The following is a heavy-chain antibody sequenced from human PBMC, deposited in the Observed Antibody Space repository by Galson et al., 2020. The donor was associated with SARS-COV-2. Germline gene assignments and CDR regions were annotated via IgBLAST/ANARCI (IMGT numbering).Heavy chain of an antibody. CDR3: ARGDYDGAGSYYFDN. D-gene: IGHD3-10*01. CDR2: IDNEGSR. J-gene: IGHJ4*02. CDR1: GASISSDDSY. Sequence: ETSETLSLTCTVSGASISSDDSYWTWIRQHSGTGLEWIGYIDNEGSRYFNPSLQTRVTMSVDTSRNQISLKLTYVTDADTAVYYCARGDYDGAGSYYFDNWGRGVQVTVSS. V-gene: IGHV4-31*03.